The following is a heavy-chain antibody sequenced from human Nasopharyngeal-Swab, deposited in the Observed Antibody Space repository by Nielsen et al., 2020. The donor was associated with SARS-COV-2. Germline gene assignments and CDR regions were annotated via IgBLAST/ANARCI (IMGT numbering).Heavy chain of an antibody. CDR2: ISYDGSNK. D-gene: IGHD3-16*01. CDR1: GFTFSNYW. Sequence: GESLKISCAASGFTFSNYWIHWVRQAPGKGLEWVAVISYDGSNKYYADSVKGRFTISRDNSKNTLYLQMNSLRAEDTAVYYCANERPYVGGNYWGQGTLVTVSS. CDR3: ANERPYVGGNY. V-gene: IGHV3-30*18. J-gene: IGHJ4*02.